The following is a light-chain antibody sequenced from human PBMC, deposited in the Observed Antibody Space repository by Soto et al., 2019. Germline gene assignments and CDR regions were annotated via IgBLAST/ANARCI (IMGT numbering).Light chain of an antibody. V-gene: IGKV3-20*01. CDR2: GAY. CDR3: QQDADSPLT. Sequence: IVLTQSPGTLSLSPGETATLSCRASQSVRSSYLAWYQQKPGPAPMLLIYGAYSRATGIPDRFTGSGSGTDFTLTIRRLEPEDVALYDCQQDADSPLTFGGGAKVEI. CDR1: QSVRSSY. J-gene: IGKJ4*01.